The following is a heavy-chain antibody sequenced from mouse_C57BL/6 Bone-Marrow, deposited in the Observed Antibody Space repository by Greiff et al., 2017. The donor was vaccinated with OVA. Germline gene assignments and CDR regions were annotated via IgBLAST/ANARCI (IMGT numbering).Heavy chain of an antibody. CDR3: AREGYDYASWFAY. Sequence: QVQLQQPGAELVMPGASVKLSCKASGYTLTSYWMHWVKQRPGQGLEWIGEIDPSDSYTNYNQKFKGKSTLTVDKSSSTAYMQLSSLTSEDSAVYYCAREGYDYASWFAYWGQGTLVTVSA. V-gene: IGHV1-69*01. CDR1: GYTLTSYW. CDR2: IDPSDSYT. D-gene: IGHD2-4*01. J-gene: IGHJ3*01.